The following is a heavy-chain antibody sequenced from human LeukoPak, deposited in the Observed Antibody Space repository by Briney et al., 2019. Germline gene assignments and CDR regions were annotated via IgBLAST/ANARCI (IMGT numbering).Heavy chain of an antibody. CDR3: ARDKEEEWELLPSTIDY. J-gene: IGHJ4*02. D-gene: IGHD1-26*01. V-gene: IGHV1-2*02. Sequence: ASVKVSCKASGYTFTGYYMHWVRQAPGQGLEWMGWINPNSGGTNYAQKFQGRVTMTRDTSISTAYMELSRLRSDDTAVCYCARDKEEEWELLPSTIDYWGQGTLVTVSS. CDR2: INPNSGGT. CDR1: GYTFTGYY.